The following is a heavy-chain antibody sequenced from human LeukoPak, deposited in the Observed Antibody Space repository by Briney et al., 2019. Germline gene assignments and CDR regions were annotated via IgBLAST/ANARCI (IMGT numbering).Heavy chain of an antibody. CDR3: AKDLDYYGSSGTFDY. Sequence: PGGSLRLSCAASGFTFSSYAMSWVRQAPGKGLEWVSAISGSGGSTYYADPVKGRFTISRDNSKNTLYLQMNSLRAEDTAVYYCAKDLDYYGSSGTFDYWGQGTLVTVSS. CDR2: ISGSGGST. J-gene: IGHJ4*02. CDR1: GFTFSSYA. D-gene: IGHD3-22*01. V-gene: IGHV3-23*01.